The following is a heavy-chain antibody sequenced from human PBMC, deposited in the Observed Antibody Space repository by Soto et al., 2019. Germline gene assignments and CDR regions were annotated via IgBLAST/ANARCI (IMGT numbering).Heavy chain of an antibody. V-gene: IGHV4-30-4*01. CDR2: IFYSGTT. CDR1: GDSISSADYY. D-gene: IGHD1-1*01. Sequence: SETLSLTCTVSGDSISSADYYWSWIRQTPGKGLEWIGHIFYSGTTYYNPSLKSRLTISVDTSKNHFSLRLTSVTAADTAVYYCARDLWVEPELYYYGMDVWGQGITVTVS. J-gene: IGHJ6*02. CDR3: ARDLWVEPELYYYGMDV.